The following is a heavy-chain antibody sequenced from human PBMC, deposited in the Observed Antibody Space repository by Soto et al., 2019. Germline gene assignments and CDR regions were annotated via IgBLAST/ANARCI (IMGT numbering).Heavy chain of an antibody. V-gene: IGHV4-4*02. D-gene: IGHD6-13*01. CDR2: IYHSGST. Sequence: SETLSLTCAVSGGSISSSNWWSWVRQPPGKGLEWIGEIYHSGSTNYNPSLKSRVTISVDKSKNQFSLKLSSVTAADTAVYYCARDRAAAGTLDGMDGWGKGTTVTVSS. CDR1: GGSISSSNW. CDR3: ARDRAAAGTLDGMDG. J-gene: IGHJ6*04.